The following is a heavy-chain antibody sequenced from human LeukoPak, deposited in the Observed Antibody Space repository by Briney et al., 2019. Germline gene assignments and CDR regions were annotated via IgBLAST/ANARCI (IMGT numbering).Heavy chain of an antibody. V-gene: IGHV4-34*01. CDR2: INHSGST. Sequence: SETLSLTCVVYGGSFSGYYWSWIRQPPGKGLEWIGEINHSGSTNYNPSLKSRVTISVDTSKNQFSLRLSSVTAADTAVYYCATSYDSTWGRDFDYWSQGTLVTVSP. D-gene: IGHD6-13*01. CDR1: GGSFSGYY. J-gene: IGHJ4*02. CDR3: ATSYDSTWGRDFDY.